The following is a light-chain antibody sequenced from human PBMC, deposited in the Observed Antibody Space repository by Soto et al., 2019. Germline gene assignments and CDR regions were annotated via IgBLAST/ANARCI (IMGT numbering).Light chain of an antibody. Sequence: QSALTQPASVSGSPGQSITISCTGTSGDVGGYNYVSWYQQHPGKAPKLMIYDVSNRPSGVSNRFSGSKSGNTASLTISGLQAEDEADYYCSSYASSSTPYVFGTGTNVTVL. CDR3: SSYASSSTPYV. J-gene: IGLJ1*01. V-gene: IGLV2-14*01. CDR1: SGDVGGYNY. CDR2: DVS.